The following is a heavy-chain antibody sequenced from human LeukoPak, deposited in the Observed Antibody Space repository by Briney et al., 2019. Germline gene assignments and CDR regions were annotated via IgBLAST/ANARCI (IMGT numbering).Heavy chain of an antibody. Sequence: GGSLRLSCVTSGFILSTYGMHWVRQAPGKGLEWVAFTRSDDSDKYYIGSVKGRFTISRDNSKNTLYLQMSSLRAEDTAVYYCGKHDSASDYWGQGTLVTVSS. J-gene: IGHJ4*02. CDR3: GKHDSASDY. V-gene: IGHV3-30*02. D-gene: IGHD3-22*01. CDR1: GFILSTYG. CDR2: TRSDDSDK.